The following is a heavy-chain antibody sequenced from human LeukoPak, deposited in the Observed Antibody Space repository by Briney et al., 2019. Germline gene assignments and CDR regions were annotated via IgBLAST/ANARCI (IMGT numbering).Heavy chain of an antibody. CDR1: GDSVSSNSAA. CDR2: TYYRSKWYN. J-gene: IGHJ4*02. D-gene: IGHD6-19*01. Sequence: SQTLSLTCAISGDSVSSNSAAWNWIRQSPSRGLEWLGRTYYRSKWYNDYAVSVKSRITINPDTSKNQFSLQLSSVTPEDTAVYYCARHINSGWLTGYYFDYWGQGTLVTVSS. CDR3: ARHINSGWLTGYYFDY. V-gene: IGHV6-1*01.